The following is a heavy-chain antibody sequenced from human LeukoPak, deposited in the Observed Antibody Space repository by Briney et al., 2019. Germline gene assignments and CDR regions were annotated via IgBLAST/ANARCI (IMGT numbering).Heavy chain of an antibody. Sequence: GESLKISCKGSGYSFTSYWIGWVRQMPGKGLEWMGIIYPGDSDTRYSPSFQGQVTISADKSISTAYLRWSSLKASDTAMYYCASRLGYCSGGSCTGMYFDYWGQGTLVTVSS. CDR1: GYSFTSYW. CDR2: IYPGDSDT. D-gene: IGHD2-15*01. CDR3: ASRLGYCSGGSCTGMYFDY. J-gene: IGHJ4*02. V-gene: IGHV5-51*01.